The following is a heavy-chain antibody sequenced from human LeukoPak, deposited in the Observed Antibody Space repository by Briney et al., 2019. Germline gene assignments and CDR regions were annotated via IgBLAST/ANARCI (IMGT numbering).Heavy chain of an antibody. J-gene: IGHJ4*02. Sequence: RPGGSLRLSCAASGFTFSVAWMSWVRQAPGKGLEWVGRIKSDSDGGTADYAAPVNGRFTIARDYSRNTLYLQMNRLKAEDTAVYYCTTVGKAATGHLDYWGQGTLVTVSS. CDR1: GFTFSVAW. D-gene: IGHD6-13*01. CDR2: IKSDSDGGTA. CDR3: TTVGKAATGHLDY. V-gene: IGHV3-15*01.